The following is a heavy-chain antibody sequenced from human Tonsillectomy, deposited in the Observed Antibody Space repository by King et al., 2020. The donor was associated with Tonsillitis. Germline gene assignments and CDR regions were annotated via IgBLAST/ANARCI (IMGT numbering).Heavy chain of an antibody. CDR1: GGSFSGYY. J-gene: IGHJ5*02. CDR2: INHSGST. Sequence: VQLQQWGAGLLKPSETLSLTCAVYGGSFSGYYWSWIRQPPGKGLEWIGEINHSGSTNYNPSLKSRVTISVDTSKNQFSLKLSSVPAADTAVYYCARGRRGSVTMVRGVGDWFDPWGQGTLVTVSS. V-gene: IGHV4-34*01. CDR3: ARGRRGSVTMVRGVGDWFDP. D-gene: IGHD3-10*01.